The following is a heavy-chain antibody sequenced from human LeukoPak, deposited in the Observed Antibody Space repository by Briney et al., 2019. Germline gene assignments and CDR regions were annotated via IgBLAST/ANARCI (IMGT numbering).Heavy chain of an antibody. V-gene: IGHV1-8*01. CDR1: GYTFTSDD. J-gene: IGHJ4*02. Sequence: PRASVKVSCKASGYTFTSDDINWVRQATGQGLEWMGWMNPNSGNTGYAQKFQGRVTMTRNTSISTAYMELSSLGSEDTAVYYCAAGITGEYFDYWGQGTLVTVSS. D-gene: IGHD1-14*01. CDR3: AAGITGEYFDY. CDR2: MNPNSGNT.